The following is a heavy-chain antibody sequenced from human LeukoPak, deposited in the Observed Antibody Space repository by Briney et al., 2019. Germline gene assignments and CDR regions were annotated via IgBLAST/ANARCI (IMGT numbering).Heavy chain of an antibody. CDR1: GFTFSNYD. CDR2: ISSSGGST. D-gene: IGHD3-10*01. J-gene: IGHJ4*02. V-gene: IGHV3-23*01. CDR3: AKGTIGVRGVMNHDFDY. Sequence: GGSLRLTCAASGFTFSNYDMSWVRQAPGKGLEWVSVISSSGGSTYYADSVKGRFTISRDNSKNTLYLQMNSLRAEDTAVYYCAKGTIGVRGVMNHDFDYWGQGTLVTVSS.